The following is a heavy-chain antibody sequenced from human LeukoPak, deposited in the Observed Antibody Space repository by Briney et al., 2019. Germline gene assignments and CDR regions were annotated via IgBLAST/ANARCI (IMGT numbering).Heavy chain of an antibody. Sequence: GGSLRLSCAASGFTFDDYAMHWVRHAPGKGLEWVSGISWNSGSIGYADSVKGRFTISRDNAKNSLYLQMNSLRAEDTALYYCAKEGYSGYDSFDYWGQGTLVTVSS. V-gene: IGHV3-9*01. J-gene: IGHJ4*02. CDR2: ISWNSGSI. D-gene: IGHD5-12*01. CDR3: AKEGYSGYDSFDY. CDR1: GFTFDDYA.